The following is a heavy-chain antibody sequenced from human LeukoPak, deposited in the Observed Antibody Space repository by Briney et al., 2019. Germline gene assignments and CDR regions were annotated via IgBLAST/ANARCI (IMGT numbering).Heavy chain of an antibody. CDR2: IHASGST. V-gene: IGHV4-61*02. CDR3: ASDDIPLTGTIAH. J-gene: IGHJ4*02. CDR1: GDSISSGSYY. Sequence: SQTLSLTCTVSGDSISSGSYYWSWVRQPGGKGLEWIGRIHASGSTNYNPSLKSRVTISLDTSKNQFTLTLSAVTAADTAVYYCASDDIPLTGTIAHWGQGTLVTVSS. D-gene: IGHD3-9*01.